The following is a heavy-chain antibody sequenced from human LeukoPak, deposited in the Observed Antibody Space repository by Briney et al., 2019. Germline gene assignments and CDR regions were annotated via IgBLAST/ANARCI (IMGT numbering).Heavy chain of an antibody. V-gene: IGHV1-2*02. J-gene: IGHJ5*02. D-gene: IGHD1-26*01. CDR3: ASIVGANNWFDP. Sequence: GASVKVSCKASGGTFSSYAISWVRQAPGQGLEWMGWINPNSGGTNYAQKFQGRVTMTRDTSISTAYMELSRLRSDDTAVYYCASIVGANNWFDPWGQGTLVTVSS. CDR2: INPNSGGT. CDR1: GGTFSSYA.